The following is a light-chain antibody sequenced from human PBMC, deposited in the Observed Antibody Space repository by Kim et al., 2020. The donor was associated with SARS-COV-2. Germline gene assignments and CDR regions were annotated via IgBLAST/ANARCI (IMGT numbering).Light chain of an antibody. CDR3: QQYSSSPAT. Sequence: SPGEIATPSCRSSQSVSSNYLAWYQQKPGQAPRLLIYGASSRATGIPDRFSGSGSGTDFTLTITRLEPEDFAVYYCQQYSSSPATFGQGTKVDIK. J-gene: IGKJ1*01. V-gene: IGKV3-20*01. CDR2: GAS. CDR1: QSVSSNY.